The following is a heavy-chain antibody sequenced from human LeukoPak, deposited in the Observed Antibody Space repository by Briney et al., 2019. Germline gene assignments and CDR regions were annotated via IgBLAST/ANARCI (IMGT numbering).Heavy chain of an antibody. Sequence: ASVKVSCKVSGYTLTELSMHWVRQAPGKGLEGMGGFDPEDGETIYAQKFQGRVTMTEDTSTDTAYMELSSLRSEDTAVYYCARAGQGYYYMDVWGKGTTVTVSS. CDR3: ARAGQGYYYMDV. J-gene: IGHJ6*03. V-gene: IGHV1-24*01. D-gene: IGHD3-10*01. CDR1: GYTLTELS. CDR2: FDPEDGET.